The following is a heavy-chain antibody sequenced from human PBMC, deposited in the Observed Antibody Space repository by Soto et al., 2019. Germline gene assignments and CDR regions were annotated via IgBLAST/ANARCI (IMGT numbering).Heavy chain of an antibody. CDR3: ARLEGLATISYYFDF. CDR2: IYYRGNA. J-gene: IGHJ4*02. D-gene: IGHD3-9*01. CDR1: DDSINSDKYY. V-gene: IGHV4-39*01. Sequence: QLQLQESGPGLVKPSETLSLTCSVSDDSINSDKYYWGWIRQPPGKGLEWIGSIYYRGNAYYNPSLQTRATLSLDKSRSQFSLKLHSVTAADSAVYFCARLEGLATISYYFDFWGPGALVTVSS.